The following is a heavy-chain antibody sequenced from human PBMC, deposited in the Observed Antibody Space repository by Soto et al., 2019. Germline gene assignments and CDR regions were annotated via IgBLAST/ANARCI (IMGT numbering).Heavy chain of an antibody. CDR1: GFTFSSYA. CDR2: ISGSGGST. D-gene: IGHD6-19*01. V-gene: IGHV3-23*01. CDR3: AKVGVAGNYYYYYMDV. Sequence: GALRLSCAASGFTFSSYAMSWVRQAPGKGLEWVSAISGSGGSTYYADSVKGRFTISRDNSKNTLYLQMNSLRAEDTAVYYCAKVGVAGNYYYYYMDVWGKGTTVTVSS. J-gene: IGHJ6*03.